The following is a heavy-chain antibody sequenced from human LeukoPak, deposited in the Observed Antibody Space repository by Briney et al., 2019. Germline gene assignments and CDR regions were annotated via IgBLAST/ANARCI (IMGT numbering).Heavy chain of an antibody. Sequence: SETLSLTCAVYGGSFSGYYWSWIRQPPGKGLEWIGEINHSGSTNYNPSLKSRVTISVDTSKNQFSLKLSSVTAADTAVYYCAGDGYNPSESTDRGEHPFDYWGQGTLVTVSS. V-gene: IGHV4-34*01. CDR3: AGDGYNPSESTDRGEHPFDY. J-gene: IGHJ4*02. CDR2: INHSGST. CDR1: GGSFSGYY. D-gene: IGHD5-24*01.